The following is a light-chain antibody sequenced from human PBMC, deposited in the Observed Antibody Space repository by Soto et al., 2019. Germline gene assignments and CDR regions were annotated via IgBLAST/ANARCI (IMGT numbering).Light chain of an antibody. CDR1: QSVRSY. J-gene: IGKJ3*01. Sequence: EIVLTQSPATLSLSPGERATLSCRASQSVRSYLAWYQQKPGQAPRLRIYDASTRATGIPARFSGSGSGTDFTLTISILEPEDFAVYYCQQRSNSFTFGPGTKVDIK. CDR3: QQRSNSFT. V-gene: IGKV3-11*01. CDR2: DAS.